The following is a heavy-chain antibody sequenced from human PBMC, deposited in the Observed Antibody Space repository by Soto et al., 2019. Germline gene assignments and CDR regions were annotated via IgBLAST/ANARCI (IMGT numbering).Heavy chain of an antibody. V-gene: IGHV3-74*01. J-gene: IGHJ3*02. CDR2: INSDGSST. D-gene: IGHD6-19*01. CDR3: ARRGAGFDI. Sequence: EVQLVESGGGLVQPGGSLTLSCAASGFTFSNYWMHWVPQAPGKGLVWVSRINSDGSSTTYADTVKGRFTISRDNDKNTLYLEMNSLRAEDTAVYYCARRGAGFDIWGQGTMVTVSS. CDR1: GFTFSNYW.